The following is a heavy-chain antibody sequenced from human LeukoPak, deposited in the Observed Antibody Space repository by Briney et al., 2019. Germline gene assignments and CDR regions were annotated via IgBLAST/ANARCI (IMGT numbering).Heavy chain of an antibody. CDR1: GFTFSSYG. J-gene: IGHJ4*02. Sequence: GGSLRLSCAASGFTFSSYGMHWVRQAPCKGLEWVAFIRYDGSNKYYADSVKGRFTISRDNSKNTLYLQMNSLRAEDTAVYYCAKDRGSDTSCFDYWGQGTLVTVSS. V-gene: IGHV3-30*02. CDR3: AKDRGSDTSCFDY. CDR2: IRYDGSNK. D-gene: IGHD2-2*01.